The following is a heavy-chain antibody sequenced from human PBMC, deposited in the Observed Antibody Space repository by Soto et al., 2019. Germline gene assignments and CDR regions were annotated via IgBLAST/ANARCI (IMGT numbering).Heavy chain of an antibody. Sequence: EVQLIESGGGWVHPGTSLRVSCAGSGFTFHEYAMHWVRQAPGKGLEWVSGISLDGDTIAYADSVQGRLTVFRENAKNSLYMQMKSLRAEDTALYYCAKGGYDLIYHSGMGGLDQGTRVTVSS. CDR1: GFTFHEYA. CDR3: AKGGYDLIYHSGMGG. CDR2: ISLDGDTI. V-gene: IGHV3-9*01. D-gene: IGHD5-18*01. J-gene: IGHJ6*02.